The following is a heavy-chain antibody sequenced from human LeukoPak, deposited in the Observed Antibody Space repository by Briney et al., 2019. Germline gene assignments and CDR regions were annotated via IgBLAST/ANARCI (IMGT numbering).Heavy chain of an antibody. CDR1: VGSFSGYY. Sequence: SETLSLTCAVYVGSFSGYYWSSICETPGKGLECIGEINDSGITNYNPSLKSRVTISVDTSKNQVSLKLGSGTAADTAVYYCARVPYYYYGMDVWGQGTTVTVSS. CDR3: ARVPYYYYGMDV. J-gene: IGHJ6*02. V-gene: IGHV4-34*01. CDR2: INDSGIT.